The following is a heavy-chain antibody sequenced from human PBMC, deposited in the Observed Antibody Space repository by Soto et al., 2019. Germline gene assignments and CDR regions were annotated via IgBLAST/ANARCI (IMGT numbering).Heavy chain of an antibody. CDR2: IYHSGST. Sequence: SETLSLTCAVSGGSISSSNWWSWVRQPPGKGLEWIGEIYHSGSTNYNPSLKSRVTISVDKSKNQFSLKLSSVTAADTAVYYCAREVTEDCGGDCYFLYYYGMDVWGLGTTVTVSS. CDR3: AREVTEDCGGDCYFLYYYGMDV. D-gene: IGHD2-21*02. V-gene: IGHV4-4*02. CDR1: GGSISSSNW. J-gene: IGHJ6*02.